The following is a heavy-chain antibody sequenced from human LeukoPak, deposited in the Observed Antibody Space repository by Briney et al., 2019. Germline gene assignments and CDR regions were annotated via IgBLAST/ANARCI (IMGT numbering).Heavy chain of an antibody. CDR3: AREAYYGSGRSRQPSPV. J-gene: IGHJ4*02. V-gene: IGHV3-30*01. CDR1: GFTFSSYA. CDR2: ISKDGSDE. D-gene: IGHD3-10*01. Sequence: GGSLRLSCAASGFTFSSYAMYWVRQAPGKGLEWVALISKDGSDEDHADSVKGRFTISRDNSKDTLYLQMLSLRIEDTAVYYCAREAYYGSGRSRQPSPVWGQGTLVTVSS.